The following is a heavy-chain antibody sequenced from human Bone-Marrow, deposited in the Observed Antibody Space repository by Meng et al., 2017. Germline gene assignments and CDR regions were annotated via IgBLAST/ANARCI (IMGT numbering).Heavy chain of an antibody. V-gene: IGHV3-23*01. J-gene: IGHJ2*01. CDR2: ISDTGDNT. CDR1: GYTFTGYY. Sequence: SCKASGYTFTGYYMHWVRQAPGKGLEWVSGISDTGDNTYYLDSVRGRFTISRDNSKNMLYLQMNSLRAEDTAVYFCANPWGAGWYFDLWGRGTRVTVSS. D-gene: IGHD7-27*01. CDR3: ANPWGAGWYFDL.